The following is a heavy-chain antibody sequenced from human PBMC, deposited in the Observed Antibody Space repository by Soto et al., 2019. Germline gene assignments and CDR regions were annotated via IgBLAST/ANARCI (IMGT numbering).Heavy chain of an antibody. D-gene: IGHD3-10*01. CDR3: AASYGSGYRAFDY. J-gene: IGHJ4*02. Sequence: ASVKVSCTASGYTFSTYYMHWVRQAPGQGYEWMGIINPIVSMSNYAQKFQGRVTITADKSTNTAYMQLSSLRSEDTAIYYCAASYGSGYRAFDYWGQGALVTVSS. CDR1: GYTFSTYY. V-gene: IGHV1-46*01. CDR2: INPIVSMS.